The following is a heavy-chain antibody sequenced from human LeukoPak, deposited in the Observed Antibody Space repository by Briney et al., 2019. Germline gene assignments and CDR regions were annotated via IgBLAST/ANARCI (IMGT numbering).Heavy chain of an antibody. J-gene: IGHJ4*02. V-gene: IGHV4-31*02. CDR1: GFTFSSYA. CDR3: ARDWSLDY. CDR2: IYYSGST. Sequence: LRLSCAASGFTFSSYAMSWVRQHPGKGLEWIGYIYYSGSTSYNPSLKSRVTISVDTSKNQFSLKLSSVTAADTAVYYCARDWSLDYWGQGTLVTVSS.